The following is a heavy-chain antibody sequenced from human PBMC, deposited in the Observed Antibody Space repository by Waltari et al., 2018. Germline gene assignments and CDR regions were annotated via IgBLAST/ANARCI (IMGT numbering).Heavy chain of an antibody. CDR3: ARVLAFIFDY. CDR1: GGTFSSYA. V-gene: IGHV1-69*06. J-gene: IGHJ4*02. D-gene: IGHD3-3*02. CDR2: IIPICGTA. Sequence: QVQLVQSGAEVKKPGSSVKVSCKASGGTFSSYAISWVRQATGQGLGWMGGIIPICGTANYAQKFQGRVTITADKSTSTANMELSSLRSEDTAVDDCARVLAFIFDYWGQGTLVTVSS.